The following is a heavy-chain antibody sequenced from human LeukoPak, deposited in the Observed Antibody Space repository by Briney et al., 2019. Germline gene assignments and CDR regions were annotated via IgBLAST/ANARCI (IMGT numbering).Heavy chain of an antibody. Sequence: GGSLRLSCAASGFNFASNWMHWVRQTPGKGLMWVSRINSGGSGTSYADSVEGRFTISRDNAKNTLYLQMNSLRAEDTAMYYCATESDSGWYYYAMDVWGQGTTVTVSS. V-gene: IGHV3-74*01. D-gene: IGHD6-19*01. CDR1: GFNFASNW. CDR3: ATESDSGWYYYAMDV. J-gene: IGHJ6*02. CDR2: INSGGSGT.